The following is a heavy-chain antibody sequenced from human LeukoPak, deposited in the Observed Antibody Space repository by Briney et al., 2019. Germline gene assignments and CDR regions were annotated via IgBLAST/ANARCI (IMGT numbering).Heavy chain of an antibody. CDR2: INHSGST. Sequence: SETLSLTCAVYGGSFSGYYWSWIRQPPGKGLEWIGEINHSGSTNYNPSLKSRVTISVDTSKNQFSLKLSSVTAADTAVYYCARAGASSGYGERDFDYWGQGTPVTVSS. J-gene: IGHJ4*02. D-gene: IGHD3-22*01. V-gene: IGHV4-34*01. CDR1: GGSFSGYY. CDR3: ARAGASSGYGERDFDY.